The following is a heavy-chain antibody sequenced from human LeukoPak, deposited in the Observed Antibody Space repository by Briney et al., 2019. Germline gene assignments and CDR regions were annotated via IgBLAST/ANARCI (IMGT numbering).Heavy chain of an antibody. Sequence: ASVKVSCKASGHTFARYGISWVRQAPGQGLEWMGWISANSGYTNYAQNLQGRLTMTTDTSTSTAYMELRSLRADDTAMYYCTRDPAHEEVRGIFIPYFDCWGQGTLVTVSS. CDR3: TRDPAHEEVRGIFIPYFDC. CDR1: GHTFARYG. CDR2: ISANSGYT. J-gene: IGHJ4*02. V-gene: IGHV1-18*01. D-gene: IGHD3-10*01.